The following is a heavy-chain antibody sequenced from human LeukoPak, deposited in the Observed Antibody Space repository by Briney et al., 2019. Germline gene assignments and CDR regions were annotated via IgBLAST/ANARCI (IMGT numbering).Heavy chain of an antibody. Sequence: SETLSLTCTVSGGSISSYYWCWIRQPPGKGLEWIGIIYYSGSTNYNPSLKSRVTISVDTSKNQFTLKLSSVTAADTAVYYCARSSSYYDSSGYYSHYYYYGMDVWGQGTTVTVSS. CDR1: GGSISSYY. CDR2: IYYSGST. D-gene: IGHD3-22*01. J-gene: IGHJ6*02. CDR3: ARSSSYYDSSGYYSHYYYYGMDV. V-gene: IGHV4-59*01.